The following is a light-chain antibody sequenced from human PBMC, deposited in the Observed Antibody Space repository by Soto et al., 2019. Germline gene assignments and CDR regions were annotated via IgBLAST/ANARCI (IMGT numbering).Light chain of an antibody. Sequence: QSVLTQPPSVSGAPGQRVTISCIGSSSNIGSGYDVHWYQQLPRIAPKLLIYGNNIRPSGVPDRFSGSKFATSAYLTISGLQAEDEAEYYCQSQDGSLSVSVFGGGTKLTVL. CDR1: SSNIGSGYD. CDR3: QSQDGSLSVSV. J-gene: IGLJ3*02. V-gene: IGLV1-40*01. CDR2: GNN.